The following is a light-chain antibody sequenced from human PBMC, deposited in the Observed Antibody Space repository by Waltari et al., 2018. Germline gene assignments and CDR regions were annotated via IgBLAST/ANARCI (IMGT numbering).Light chain of an antibody. CDR1: SSDVGYYDH. J-gene: IGLJ1*01. Sequence: QSALTQPASVSGSPGQSITISCPGPSSDVGYYDHVSWYQQHPGKAPKLMIYDVRKRPSGVSIRFSGSKSGNTASLTISGLQAEDEADYYCSSYTTSSTLFGTGTKVTVL. CDR2: DVR. CDR3: SSYTTSSTL. V-gene: IGLV2-14*03.